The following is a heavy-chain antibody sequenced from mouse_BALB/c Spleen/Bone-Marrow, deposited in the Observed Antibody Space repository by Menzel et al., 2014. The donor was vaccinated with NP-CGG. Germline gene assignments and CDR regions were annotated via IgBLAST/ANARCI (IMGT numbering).Heavy chain of an antibody. D-gene: IGHD2-14*01. CDR1: GYSFTDYN. J-gene: IGHJ3*01. V-gene: IGHV1S135*01. Sequence: VQLQQSGPELVKPGASVKVSCKASGYSFTDYNMSWVKQSHGKSLEWIGYIDPYNGGTTYNQKFKGKATLTVDKSSSTASMHLNSLTSDDSTVYHCVRGDYRYSWFAYWGQGTLVTVSA. CDR2: IDPYNGGT. CDR3: VRGDYRYSWFAY.